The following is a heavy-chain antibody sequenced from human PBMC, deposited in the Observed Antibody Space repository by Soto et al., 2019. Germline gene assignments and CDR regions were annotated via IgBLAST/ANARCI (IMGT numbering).Heavy chain of an antibody. J-gene: IGHJ6*02. V-gene: IGHV3-15*06. CDR2: LKRNTDGGTT. CDR3: TTDRVWFEDPDYYGMDA. Sequence: GWSLRLSCAACGFSFSNAWMNWVRLAPGKGLEWDGRLKRNTDGGTTNYAAPVKGRFTISRDDSKNTLYLQINSLKTEYTAVYYCTTDRVWFEDPDYYGMDALCQQAKVTVSS. D-gene: IGHD3-10*01. CDR1: GFSFSNAW.